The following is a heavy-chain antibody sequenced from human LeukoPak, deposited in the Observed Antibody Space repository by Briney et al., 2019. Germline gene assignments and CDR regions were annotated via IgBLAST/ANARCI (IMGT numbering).Heavy chain of an antibody. V-gene: IGHV3-7*01. D-gene: IGHD6-13*01. CDR1: GFTFSSYW. CDR3: ARDRDSSSWYDDAFDI. J-gene: IGHJ3*02. Sequence: GGSLRLSCAASGFTFSSYWMSWVRQAPGKGLEWVANIKQDGSEKYYVDSVKGRFTNSRDNAKNSLYLQMNSLRAEDTAVYYCARDRDSSSWYDDAFDIWGQGTMVTVSS. CDR2: IKQDGSEK.